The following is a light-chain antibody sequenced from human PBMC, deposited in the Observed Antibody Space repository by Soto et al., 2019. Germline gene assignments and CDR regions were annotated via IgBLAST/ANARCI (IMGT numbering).Light chain of an antibody. J-gene: IGLJ2*01. CDR3: SSYTSSTTLAV. Sequence: QSVLTQPASVSGSPGQSITISCTGTSSDVGFYNYVSWYQHHPGKAPNLVIYDVSDRPSGVSNRFSGSKSDNTASLTISGLQAEDEADYYCSSYTSSTTLAVFGGGTKLTVL. CDR1: SSDVGFYNY. CDR2: DVS. V-gene: IGLV2-14*03.